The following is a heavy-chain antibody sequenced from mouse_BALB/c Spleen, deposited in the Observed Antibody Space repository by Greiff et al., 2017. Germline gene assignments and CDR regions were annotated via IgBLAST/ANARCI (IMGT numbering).Heavy chain of an antibody. D-gene: IGHD1-1*01. J-gene: IGHJ2*01. CDR1: GYSITSGYY. CDR2: ISYDGSN. Sequence: EVKLVESGPGLVKPSQSLSLTCSVTGYSITSGYYWNWIRQFPGNKLEWMGYISYDGSNNYNPSLKNRISITRDTSKNQFFLKLNSVTTEDTATYYCARDLYYYGSSYCYFDYWGQGTTLTVSS. CDR3: ARDLYYYGSSYCYFDY. V-gene: IGHV3-6*02.